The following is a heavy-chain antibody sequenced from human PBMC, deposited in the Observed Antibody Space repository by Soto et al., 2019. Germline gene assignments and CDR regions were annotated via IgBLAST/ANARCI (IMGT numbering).Heavy chain of an antibody. Sequence: EGQVLESGGGLVQPVGSLRLSGAATVFTFSDFAMSWVRQAPGKGLEGVSRIYGGGNGPHYADSVKGRVTDSRDNSKNTLYLQMSSRRAEDTAVYYCAKMEGMDPWAYSFEDWGQGPLVTVSS. CDR1: VFTFSDFA. CDR3: AKMEGMDPWAYSFED. D-gene: IGHD2-2*03. CDR2: IYGGGNGP. J-gene: IGHJ4*02. V-gene: IGHV3-23*01.